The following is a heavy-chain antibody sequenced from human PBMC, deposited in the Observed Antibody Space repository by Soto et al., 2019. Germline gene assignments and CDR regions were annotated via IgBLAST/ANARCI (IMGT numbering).Heavy chain of an antibody. D-gene: IGHD4-17*01. Sequence: PGESLKISCKGSGYSFTSYWISRVRQMPGKGLEWMGRIDPSDSYTNYSPSFQGHVTISADKSISTAYLQWSSLKASDTAMYYCARHPTSTVVTSYYYGMDVWGQGTTVTVSS. V-gene: IGHV5-10-1*01. CDR2: IDPSDSYT. CDR3: ARHPTSTVVTSYYYGMDV. CDR1: GYSFTSYW. J-gene: IGHJ6*02.